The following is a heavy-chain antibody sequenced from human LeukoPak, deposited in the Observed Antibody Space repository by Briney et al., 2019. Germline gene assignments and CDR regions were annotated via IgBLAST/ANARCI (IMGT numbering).Heavy chain of an antibody. V-gene: IGHV4-4*02. CDR3: ARVRSRGAFDI. CDR1: GGSINSTNW. CDR2: MYQSGNT. Sequence: SETLSLTCAVSGGSINSTNWWSWVRQPPGKGLEWIGEMYQSGNTRYNPSLKSRVTISVDTSKNQFSLKLSSVTAADTAVYYCARVRSRGAFDIWGQGTMVTVSS. J-gene: IGHJ3*02.